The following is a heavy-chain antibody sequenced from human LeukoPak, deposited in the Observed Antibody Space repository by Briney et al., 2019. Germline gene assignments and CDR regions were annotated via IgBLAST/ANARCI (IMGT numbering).Heavy chain of an antibody. J-gene: IGHJ6*03. Sequence: GGSLRLSCAASGFTFSNYWMSWVRQAPGKGLEWVANIKQDGSEKYYVDSVKGRFSISRDNAKNSLYLQMNSLRAEDTAVYYCATRSDIVVVPAVYYYYMDVWGKGTTVTVSS. V-gene: IGHV3-7*01. CDR2: IKQDGSEK. CDR1: GFTFSNYW. D-gene: IGHD2-2*01. CDR3: ATRSDIVVVPAVYYYYMDV.